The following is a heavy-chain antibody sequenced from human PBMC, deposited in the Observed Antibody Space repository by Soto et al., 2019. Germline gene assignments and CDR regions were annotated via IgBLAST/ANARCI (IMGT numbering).Heavy chain of an antibody. D-gene: IGHD6-19*01. CDR3: ARALNSSGWYLFGY. J-gene: IGHJ4*02. Sequence: GASVKVSCKASGYTFTSYAMHWVRQAPGQRLEWMGWINAGNGNTKYSQKFQGRVTITRDTSASTAYMELSSLRSEDTAVYYCARALNSSGWYLFGYWGQGTLVTVSS. CDR2: INAGNGNT. V-gene: IGHV1-3*01. CDR1: GYTFTSYA.